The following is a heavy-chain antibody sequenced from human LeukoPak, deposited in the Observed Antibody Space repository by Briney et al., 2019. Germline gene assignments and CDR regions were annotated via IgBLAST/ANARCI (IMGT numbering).Heavy chain of an antibody. CDR3: ARGSSGYYAYFDY. CDR2: INPNSGGT. CDR1: GYTFTGYY. J-gene: IGHJ4*02. Sequence: ASVKVPCKASGYTFTGYYMHWVRQAPGQGLEWMGWINPNSGGTNYAQKFQGRVTMTRDTSISTAYMELSRLRSDDTAVYYCARGSSGYYAYFDYWGQGTLATVSS. V-gene: IGHV1-2*02. D-gene: IGHD3-22*01.